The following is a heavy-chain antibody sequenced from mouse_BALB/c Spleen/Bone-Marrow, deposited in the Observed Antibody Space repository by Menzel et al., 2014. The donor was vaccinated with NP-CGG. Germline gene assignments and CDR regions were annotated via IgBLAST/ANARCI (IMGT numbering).Heavy chain of an antibody. CDR3: ARHGYGNYVAMDY. CDR1: GHSFTGYT. Sequence: VQLQQSGPELVKPGASMKISCKASGHSFTGYTMNWVKQSHGKNLEWIGLINPYDGGTSYNQKFKGKATLTVDKSSSTAYMELLSLTSEDSAVYYCARHGYGNYVAMDYWGQGTSVTVSS. D-gene: IGHD2-10*02. J-gene: IGHJ4*01. V-gene: IGHV1-18*01. CDR2: INPYDGGT.